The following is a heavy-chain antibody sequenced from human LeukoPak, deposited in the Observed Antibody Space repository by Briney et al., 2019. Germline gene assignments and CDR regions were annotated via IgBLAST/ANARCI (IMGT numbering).Heavy chain of an antibody. CDR1: GFSFSSYE. CDR3: ARDHDFWSGGYGMDV. Sequence: GGSLRLSCAASGFSFSSYEMNWVRQAPGKGLEWVSYISSSGSTICYADSVKGRFTISRDNAKNSLYLQMNSLRAEDTAVYYCARDHDFWSGGYGMDVWGQGTTVTVSS. CDR2: ISSSGSTI. D-gene: IGHD3-3*01. J-gene: IGHJ6*02. V-gene: IGHV3-48*03.